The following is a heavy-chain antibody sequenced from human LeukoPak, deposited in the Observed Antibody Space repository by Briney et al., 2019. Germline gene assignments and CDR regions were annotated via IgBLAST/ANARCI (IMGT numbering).Heavy chain of an antibody. CDR3: AKVKYDYGDPVGWFDP. V-gene: IGHV3-23*01. CDR2: ILGSGGST. D-gene: IGHD4-17*01. J-gene: IGHJ5*02. Sequence: GGSLRLSCAASGFTLSNYRMNWVRQAPGKGLEWVSHILGSGGSTYYADSVKGRFTISRDNSKNTLYLKMNSLRPEDTAVYYCAKVKYDYGDPVGWFDPWGQGSSVTVSS. CDR1: GFTLSNYR.